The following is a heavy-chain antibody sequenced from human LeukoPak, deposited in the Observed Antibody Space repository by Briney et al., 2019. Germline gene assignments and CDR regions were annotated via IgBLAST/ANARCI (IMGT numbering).Heavy chain of an antibody. CDR3: ARLSSDGYNFVDY. V-gene: IGHV4-61*02. D-gene: IGHD5-24*01. J-gene: IGHJ4*02. CDR2: IYTSGST. Sequence: PSETLSLTCTVSGGSISSGSYYWSWIRQPAGKGLEWIGRIYTSGSTNYNPSLKSRVTISVDTSKNQFSLKLSSVTAADTAVYYCARLSSDGYNFVDYWGQGTLVTVSS. CDR1: GGSISSGSYY.